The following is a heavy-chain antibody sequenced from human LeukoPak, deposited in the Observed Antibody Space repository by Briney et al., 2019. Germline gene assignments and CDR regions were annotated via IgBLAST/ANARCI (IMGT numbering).Heavy chain of an antibody. CDR3: ARDDYDILTGSVNWFDP. J-gene: IGHJ5*02. CDR1: GGSFSGYY. V-gene: IGHV4-34*01. CDR2: INHSGGT. D-gene: IGHD3-9*01. Sequence: SETLSLTCAVYGGSFSGYYWSWIRQPPGKGLEWIGEINHSGGTNYNPSLKSRVTMSVDTSKNQFSLKLSSVTAADTAVYYCARDDYDILTGSVNWFDPWGQGTLVTVSS.